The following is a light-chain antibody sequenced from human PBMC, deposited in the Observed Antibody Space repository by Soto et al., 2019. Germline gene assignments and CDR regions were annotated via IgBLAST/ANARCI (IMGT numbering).Light chain of an antibody. CDR3: QQHNNWTRT. CDR2: GAS. J-gene: IGKJ1*01. CDR1: QSVGSN. V-gene: IGKV3-15*01. Sequence: EIVMTQSPATLSVSPGERATLSCRASQSVGSNLACYQQKPGQAPRLLIYGASTRATVFPARFSGSVSGTEFTLNITSLQSEDFAVYYCQQHNNWTRTFGQGTTVEI.